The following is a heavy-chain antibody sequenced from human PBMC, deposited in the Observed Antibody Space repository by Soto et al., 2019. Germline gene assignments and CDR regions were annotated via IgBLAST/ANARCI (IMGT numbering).Heavy chain of an antibody. J-gene: IGHJ5*02. Sequence: EASVKVSCKASGYTFTSYGISWVRQAPGQGLEWMGWISAYNGNTNYAQKLQGRVTMTTDTSTSTAYMELRSLRSDDTAGYYCARVVVPAAISKEQQLVGGWFDPWGQGTLVTVSS. D-gene: IGHD2-2*01. V-gene: IGHV1-18*01. CDR2: ISAYNGNT. CDR1: GYTFTSYG. CDR3: ARVVVPAAISKEQQLVGGWFDP.